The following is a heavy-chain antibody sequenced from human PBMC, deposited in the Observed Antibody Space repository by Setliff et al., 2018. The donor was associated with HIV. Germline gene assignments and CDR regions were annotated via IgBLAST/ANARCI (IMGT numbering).Heavy chain of an antibody. CDR2: ISTYNGNT. D-gene: IGHD2-2*01. V-gene: IGHV1-18*04. J-gene: IGHJ6*03. CDR1: GYSFADYG. CDR3: ARGPYCSSSTCYGPLYYYYYMDV. Sequence: GASVKVSCKTSGYSFADYGITWVRQAPGQGLEWMGWISTYNGNTNYAQKLQGRVTMTSEISTRTAYVEVRSLRSDDTAVYYCARGPYCSSSTCYGPLYYYYYMDVWGKGTTVTVSS.